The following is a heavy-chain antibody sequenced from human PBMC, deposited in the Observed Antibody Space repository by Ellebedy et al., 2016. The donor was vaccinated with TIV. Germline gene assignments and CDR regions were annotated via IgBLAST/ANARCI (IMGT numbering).Heavy chain of an antibody. J-gene: IGHJ4*02. D-gene: IGHD6-19*01. Sequence: PGGSLRLSCAASGFTFSSYAMSWVRQAPGKGLEWVSTMSGSGGRIYHADSVKGRFTISRDNSNNSLYLQMNSLRAEDTAVYYCAKGSQWLGRTCFDYWGQGTLVTVSS. CDR3: AKGSQWLGRTCFDY. CDR1: GFTFSSYA. V-gene: IGHV3-23*01. CDR2: MSGSGGRI.